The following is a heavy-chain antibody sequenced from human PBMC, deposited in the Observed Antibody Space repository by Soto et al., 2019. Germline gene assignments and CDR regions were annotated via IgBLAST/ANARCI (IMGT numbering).Heavy chain of an antibody. CDR1: GFTFSSYA. Sequence: SLRLSCAASGFTFSSYAMHWVRQAPGKGLEWVAVISYDGSNKYYADSVKGRFTISRDNSKNTLYLQMNSLRAEDTAVYYCARGSGSGWSLDYWGQGTLVTVSS. J-gene: IGHJ4*02. CDR3: ARGSGSGWSLDY. D-gene: IGHD6-19*01. CDR2: ISYDGSNK. V-gene: IGHV3-30-3*01.